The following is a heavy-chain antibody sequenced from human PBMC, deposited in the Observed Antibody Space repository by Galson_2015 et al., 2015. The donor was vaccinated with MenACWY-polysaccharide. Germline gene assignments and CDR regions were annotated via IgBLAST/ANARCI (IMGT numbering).Heavy chain of an antibody. V-gene: IGHV3-30-3*01. D-gene: IGHD2-2*01. CDR3: ARDYCSRTSCYGMDV. J-gene: IGHJ6*02. CDR2: ISYDATNK. Sequence: SLRLSCAASGFTFSRYAMHWVRQAPGKGLEWVAVISYDATNKYYAESVKDRFTISRDNSKDTMYVQMNSLRAEDTAIYYCARDYCSRTSCYGMDVWGQGTTVTVSS. CDR1: GFTFSRYA.